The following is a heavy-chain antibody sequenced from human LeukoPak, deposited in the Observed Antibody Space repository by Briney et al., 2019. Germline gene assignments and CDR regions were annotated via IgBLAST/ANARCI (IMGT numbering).Heavy chain of an antibody. J-gene: IGHJ4*02. CDR3: ARQYDDFWSGYYDY. V-gene: IGHV4-59*01. D-gene: IGHD3-3*01. CDR1: GGSISSYY. Sequence: QPSETLSLTCTVSGGSISSYYWSWIRQPPGKGLEWIGYIYYSGSTNYNPSLKSRVTISVATSKNQFSLKLSSVTAVDTAVYYCARQYDDFWSGYYDYWGQGTLVTVSS. CDR2: IYYSGST.